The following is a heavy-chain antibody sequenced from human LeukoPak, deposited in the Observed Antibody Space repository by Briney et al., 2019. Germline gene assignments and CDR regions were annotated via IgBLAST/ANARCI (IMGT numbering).Heavy chain of an antibody. J-gene: IGHJ6*03. V-gene: IGHV4-61*02. CDR1: GGSIGSGTYY. D-gene: IGHD4-11*01. Sequence: SETLSLTCTVSGGSIGSGTYYWTWLRQPAGKGLEWIGRFYTGGSTNYNPSLRSRVSISLDMSKNQFSLKMSSVTAADTAVYYCVRVPTTVDNYYMDVWGKGTTVTVSS. CDR3: VRVPTTVDNYYMDV. CDR2: FYTGGST.